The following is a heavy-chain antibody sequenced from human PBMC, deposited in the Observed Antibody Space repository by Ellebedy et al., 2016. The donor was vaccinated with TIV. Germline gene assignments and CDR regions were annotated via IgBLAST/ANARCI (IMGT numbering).Heavy chain of an antibody. CDR1: GYRFTGYY. CDR2: INPQSGDT. CDR3: ARVRPDDPALWRAFEI. Sequence: ASVKVSCKTSGYRFTGYYIQWVRQAPGQGLEWVGWINPQSGDTYFAKRFQGRVTMSLDMSTSAVFMELSGLTSDDTAIYFCARVRPDDPALWRAFEIWGQGTLITVSS. D-gene: IGHD1-1*01. V-gene: IGHV1-2*02. J-gene: IGHJ3*02.